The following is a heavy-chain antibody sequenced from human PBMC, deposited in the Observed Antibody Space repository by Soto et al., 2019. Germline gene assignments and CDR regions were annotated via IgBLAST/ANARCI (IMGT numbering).Heavy chain of an antibody. Sequence: GGSLRLSCAASGFTFSSYAMSWVRQAPGKGLEWVSAISGSGGSTYYADSVKGRFTISRDNSKNTLYLQMNSLRAEDTAVYYCAKGGQLVGRYYCYGMDVWGQGTTVTVSS. D-gene: IGHD6-6*01. J-gene: IGHJ6*02. V-gene: IGHV3-23*01. CDR2: ISGSGGST. CDR1: GFTFSSYA. CDR3: AKGGQLVGRYYCYGMDV.